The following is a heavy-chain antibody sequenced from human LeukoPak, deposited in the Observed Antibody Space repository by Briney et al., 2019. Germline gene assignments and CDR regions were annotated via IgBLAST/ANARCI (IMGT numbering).Heavy chain of an antibody. CDR3: AKVMTRTMVRGVPPSDY. Sequence: GGSLRLSCAASGFTFSSYAMSWVRQAPGKGLEWVSDISGSGGSTYYADSVKGRLTISRDNSKNTLYLQMNSLRAEDTAVYYCAKVMTRTMVRGVPPSDYWGQGTLVTVSS. J-gene: IGHJ4*02. D-gene: IGHD3-10*01. V-gene: IGHV3-23*01. CDR1: GFTFSSYA. CDR2: ISGSGGST.